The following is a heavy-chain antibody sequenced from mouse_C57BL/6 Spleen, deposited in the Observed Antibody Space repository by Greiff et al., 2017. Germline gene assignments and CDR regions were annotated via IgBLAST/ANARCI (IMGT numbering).Heavy chain of an antibody. V-gene: IGHV3-6*01. CDR2: ISYDGSN. J-gene: IGHJ2*01. Sequence: DVHLVESGPGLVKPSQSLSLTCSVTGYSITSGYYWNWIRQFPGNKLEWMGYISYDGSNNYNPSLKNRISITRDTSKNQLFLKLNSVTTEDTATYYCARDAYGSSYFDYWGQGTTLTVSS. D-gene: IGHD1-1*01. CDR1: GYSITSGYY. CDR3: ARDAYGSSYFDY.